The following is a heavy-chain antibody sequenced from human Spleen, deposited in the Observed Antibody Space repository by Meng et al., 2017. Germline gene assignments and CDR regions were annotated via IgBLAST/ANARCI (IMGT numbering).Heavy chain of an antibody. Sequence: GESLKISCAASGFTFSDYYMSWIRQAPGKGLEWVSYISSSGSTIYYADSVKGRFTISRDNAKNSLYLQMNSLRAEDTAVYYCARDGFGDILTGYSQRWGQGTLVTVSS. D-gene: IGHD3-9*01. CDR3: ARDGFGDILTGYSQR. J-gene: IGHJ4*02. V-gene: IGHV3-11*01. CDR1: GFTFSDYY. CDR2: ISSSGSTI.